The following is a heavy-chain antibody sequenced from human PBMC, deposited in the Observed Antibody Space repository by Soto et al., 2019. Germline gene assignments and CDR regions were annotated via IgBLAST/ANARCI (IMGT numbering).Heavy chain of an antibody. CDR2: IYHSGST. J-gene: IGHJ6*02. CDR3: AGWIQLQQYYYYGMDV. V-gene: IGHV4-4*02. CDR1: GCSISSSNW. Sequence: SETLSLTCAVSGCSISSSNWWSWVRQPPGKGLEWIGEIYHSGSTNYNPSLKSRVTISVDKSKNQFSLKLSSVTAADTAVYYCAGWIQLQQYYYYGMDVWGQGTTVT. D-gene: IGHD5-18*01.